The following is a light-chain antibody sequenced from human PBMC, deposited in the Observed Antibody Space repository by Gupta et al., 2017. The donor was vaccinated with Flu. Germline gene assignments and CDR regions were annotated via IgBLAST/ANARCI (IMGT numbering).Light chain of an antibody. CDR1: QGINNW. CDR3: QQYQSYPLT. V-gene: IGKV1D-16*01. J-gene: IGKJ4*01. Sequence: GDRVTITCRASQGINNWLAWYQKKPEKAPKSLIYDASNLQSGVPSRFSGSGFGTDFTLTISSLEPEDFATYYCQQYQSYPLTFGGGTKVEIK. CDR2: DAS.